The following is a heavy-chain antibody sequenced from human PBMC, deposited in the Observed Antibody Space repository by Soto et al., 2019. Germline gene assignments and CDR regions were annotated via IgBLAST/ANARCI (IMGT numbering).Heavy chain of an antibody. J-gene: IGHJ1*01. CDR3: ASNSARDLITEQH. CDR2: ISSSGSTI. CDR1: GFTFSSYE. D-gene: IGHD3-10*01. V-gene: IGHV3-48*03. Sequence: GGSLRLSCAASGFTFSSYEMNWVRQAPGKGLEWVSYISSSGSTIYYADSVKGRFTISRDNAKNSLYLQMNSLRAEDTAVYYCASNSARDLITEQHWGQGTLVTVSS.